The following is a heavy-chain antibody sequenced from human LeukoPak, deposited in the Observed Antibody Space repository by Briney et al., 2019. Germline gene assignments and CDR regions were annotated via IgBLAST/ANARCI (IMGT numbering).Heavy chain of an antibody. CDR2: ISAYNGKR. J-gene: IGHJ4*02. CDR1: GYTFTSYG. V-gene: IGHV1-18*01. D-gene: IGHD5-18*01. CDR3: ARDIAADTAMVTKRVDY. Sequence: ASVTVSCKASGYTFTSYGISWVRQAPGQGREGMGWISAYNGKRNYAQKLQGRVTMTTDTSTSTAYMELRSLRSDDTAVYYCARDIAADTAMVTKRVDYWGQGTLVTVSS.